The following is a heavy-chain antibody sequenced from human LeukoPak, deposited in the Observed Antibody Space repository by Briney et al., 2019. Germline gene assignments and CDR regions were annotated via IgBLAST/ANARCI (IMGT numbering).Heavy chain of an antibody. V-gene: IGHV3-21*04. Sequence: GGSLRLSCAASGFTFSSYSMNWVRQAPGEGLEWVSSISSSSSYIYYADSVKGRFTISRDNSKNTLHLQMNSLRAEDTAVYYCAKVVGRLPAKWIDYWGQGTLVTVSS. J-gene: IGHJ4*02. CDR3: AKVVGRLPAKWIDY. D-gene: IGHD2-2*01. CDR2: ISSSSSYI. CDR1: GFTFSSYS.